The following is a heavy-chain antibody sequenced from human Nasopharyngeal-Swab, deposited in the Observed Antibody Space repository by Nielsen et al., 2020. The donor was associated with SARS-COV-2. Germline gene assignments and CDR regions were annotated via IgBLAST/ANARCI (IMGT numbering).Heavy chain of an antibody. CDR3: TTEIIVYWIVVVPAAPMGY. CDR2: IKSKTDGGTT. D-gene: IGHD2-2*01. CDR1: GFTFSNAW. Sequence: GESLKISCAASGFTFSNAWMSWVRQAPGKGLEWVGRIKSKTDGGTTDYAAPVKGRFTISRDDSKNTLYLQMNSPKTEDTAVYYCTTEIIVYWIVVVPAAPMGYWGQGTLVTVSS. J-gene: IGHJ4*02. V-gene: IGHV3-15*01.